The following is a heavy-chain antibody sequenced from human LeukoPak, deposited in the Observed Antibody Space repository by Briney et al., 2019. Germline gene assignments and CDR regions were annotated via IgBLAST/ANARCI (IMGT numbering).Heavy chain of an antibody. J-gene: IGHJ6*03. CDR1: GGSFSGYY. V-gene: IGHV4-34*01. CDR3: ARGRGSGWSGYYYYYMDV. Sequence: SETLSLTCAVYGGSFSGYYWSWIRQPPGKGLEWIGEINHSGSTNYNPSLESRVTISVDTSKNQFSLKLSSVTAADTAVYYCARGRGSGWSGYYYYYMDVWGKGTTVTVSS. D-gene: IGHD6-19*01. CDR2: INHSGST.